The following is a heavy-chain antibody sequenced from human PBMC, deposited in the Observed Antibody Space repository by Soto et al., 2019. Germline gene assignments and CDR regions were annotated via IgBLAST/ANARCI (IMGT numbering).Heavy chain of an antibody. Sequence: PGESLKISCQGSGYIFTNYWIGWVRQMPAKGLEWMGIIYPGDSDTRYSPSFQGHVTITADKSISTASLQWSSLKASDTAIYYCARHRNRSQLVTHAPTYGMDVWGQGTTVTVSS. V-gene: IGHV5-51*01. CDR3: ARHRNRSQLVTHAPTYGMDV. J-gene: IGHJ6*02. CDR1: GYIFTNYW. CDR2: IYPGDSDT. D-gene: IGHD6-6*01.